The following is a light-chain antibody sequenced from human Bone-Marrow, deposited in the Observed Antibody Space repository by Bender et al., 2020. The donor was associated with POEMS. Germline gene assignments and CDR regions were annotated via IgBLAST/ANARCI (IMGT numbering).Light chain of an antibody. V-gene: IGLV2-23*02. CDR3: CSYAASDTFL. J-gene: IGLJ2*01. CDR1: SSDVGNYDL. Sequence: QSALTQPASVSGSPGQSITISCTGTSSDVGNYDLVSWYQHHPGKAPRLIIYEVTTRSSGISNRLSGSKSGNAASLTISGLQAEDEADYFCCSYAASDTFLFGGGTRVTVL. CDR2: EVT.